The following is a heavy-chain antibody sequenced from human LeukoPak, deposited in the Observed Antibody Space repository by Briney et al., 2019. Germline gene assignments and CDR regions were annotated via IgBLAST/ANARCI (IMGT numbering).Heavy chain of an antibody. Sequence: PSETLSLTCSVSGGSIRSYYWSWIREPPGKGLGRIGYIYYSGSTNHNPSLKSRVTISVDTSKNQFSLKLSSVTAADTAVYYCARHGGIVLGNDAFDIWGQGTMVTVSS. CDR2: IYYSGST. V-gene: IGHV4-59*08. CDR1: GGSIRSYY. D-gene: IGHD2-8*01. CDR3: ARHGGIVLGNDAFDI. J-gene: IGHJ3*02.